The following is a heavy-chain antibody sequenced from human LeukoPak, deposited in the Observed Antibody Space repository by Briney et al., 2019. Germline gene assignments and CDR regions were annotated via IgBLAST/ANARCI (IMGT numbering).Heavy chain of an antibody. Sequence: PGRSLRLSCAASGFTFSSYGMHWVRQAPGKGLEWVAVIWYDGSNKYYADSVKGRFTISRDNSKNTLYLQMNSLRAEDTAVYYCAKDWADGKLNGSGDWGQGTLVTVSS. D-gene: IGHD3-10*01. CDR2: IWYDGSNK. J-gene: IGHJ4*02. CDR1: GFTFSSYG. V-gene: IGHV3-33*06. CDR3: AKDWADGKLNGSGD.